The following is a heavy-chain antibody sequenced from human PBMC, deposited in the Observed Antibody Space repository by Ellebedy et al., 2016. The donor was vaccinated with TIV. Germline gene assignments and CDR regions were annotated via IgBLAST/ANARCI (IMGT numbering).Heavy chain of an antibody. D-gene: IGHD2-21*02. CDR3: VHIVVVTATGC. Sequence: GESLKISCAASEFTFSGSAMHWVRQASGKGLEWVGRIRSKANNYATAYAASVKGRFTISRDDSKNTAYLQMNSLKTEDTAVYYCVHIVVVTATGCWGQGTLVTVSS. V-gene: IGHV3-73*01. J-gene: IGHJ4*02. CDR1: EFTFSGSA. CDR2: IRSKANNYAT.